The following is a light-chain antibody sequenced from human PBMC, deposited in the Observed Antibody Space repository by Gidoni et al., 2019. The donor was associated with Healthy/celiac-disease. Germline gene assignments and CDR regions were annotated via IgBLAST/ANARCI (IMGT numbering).Light chain of an antibody. CDR1: QSLLHSNGYNY. J-gene: IGKJ1*01. CDR2: LGS. V-gene: IGKV2-28*01. Sequence: DIVMTQSPLSLPVTPGETASISCRSSQSLLHSNGYNYLDWYLQKPGQSPQLLIYLGSNRASGVPDRFSGSGSGTDFTLKISRVEAEDVGVYYCMQALQTPRTFGQGTKVESK. CDR3: MQALQTPRT.